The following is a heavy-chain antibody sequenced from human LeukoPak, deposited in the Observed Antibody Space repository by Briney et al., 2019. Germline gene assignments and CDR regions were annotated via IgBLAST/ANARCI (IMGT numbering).Heavy chain of an antibody. D-gene: IGHD1-14*01. CDR3: AKVSGGGLYYDGVDV. Sequence: GGSLRLSCAASGFTFNNYGMNWVRQAPGKGLEWVSVISGSGGTTYYADSVKGRFTISRDSSKNTLYLQMNSLRAEDTAVYYCAKVSGGGLYYDGVDVWGQGTTVTVSS. V-gene: IGHV3-23*01. J-gene: IGHJ6*02. CDR2: ISGSGGTT. CDR1: GFTFNNYG.